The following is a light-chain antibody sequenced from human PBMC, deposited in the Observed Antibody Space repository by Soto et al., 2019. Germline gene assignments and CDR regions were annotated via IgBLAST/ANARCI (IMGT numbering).Light chain of an antibody. CDR3: QQYGGSPT. Sequence: DIVLTQSPVTLSLTPRERATLPCRASQSISSYLAWYQQKPGQAPRLLIYGASSRATGIPDRFGGSGSGTDFTLTISRLEPEDFAVYYCQQYGGSPTFGQGTKVDIK. V-gene: IGKV3-20*01. J-gene: IGKJ1*01. CDR1: QSISSY. CDR2: GAS.